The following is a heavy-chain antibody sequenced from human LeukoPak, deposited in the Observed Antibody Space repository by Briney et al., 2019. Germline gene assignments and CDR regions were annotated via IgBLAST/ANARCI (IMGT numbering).Heavy chain of an antibody. CDR3: AKDLSIVVVPAASDP. V-gene: IGHV3-23*01. D-gene: IGHD2-2*01. J-gene: IGHJ5*02. CDR2: ISGSGGST. CDR1: GFTFSSYA. Sequence: GGSLRLSCAASGFTFSSYAMSWVRPAPGKGLEWVSAISGSGGSTYYADSVKGRFTISRDNSKNTLYLQMNSLRAEDTAVYYCAKDLSIVVVPAASDPWGQGTLVTVSS.